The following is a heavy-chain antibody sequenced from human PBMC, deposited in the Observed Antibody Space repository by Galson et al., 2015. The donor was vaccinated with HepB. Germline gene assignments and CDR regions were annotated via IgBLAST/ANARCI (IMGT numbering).Heavy chain of an antibody. V-gene: IGHV1-69*02. CDR2: IIPILGIA. CDR3: ARPDDYGDPGGY. J-gene: IGHJ4*02. Sequence: SVKVSCKASGGTFSSYTISWVRQAPGQGLEWMGRIIPILGIANYAQKFQGRVTITADKSTSTAYMELSSLRSEDTAVYYCARPDDYGDPGGYWGQGTLVTVSS. D-gene: IGHD4-17*01. CDR1: GGTFSSYT.